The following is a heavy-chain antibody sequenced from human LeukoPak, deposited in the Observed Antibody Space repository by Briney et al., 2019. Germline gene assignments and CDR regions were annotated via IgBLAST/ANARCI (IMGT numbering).Heavy chain of an antibody. Sequence: ASVKVSCKASGYTFANNYLHWVRQAPGQGLEWMGMIYPRDGSTSYAQNFQGRVTVTRDTSTTTVHMELRGLRSEDTAVYYCARGQEGFDYWGQGTVVTVSS. CDR3: ARGQEGFDY. CDR2: IYPRDGST. CDR1: GYTFANNY. J-gene: IGHJ4*02. V-gene: IGHV1-46*01.